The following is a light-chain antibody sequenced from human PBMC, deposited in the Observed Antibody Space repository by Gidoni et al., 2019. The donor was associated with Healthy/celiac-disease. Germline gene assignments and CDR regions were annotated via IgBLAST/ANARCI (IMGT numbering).Light chain of an antibody. CDR2: AAS. CDR3: QQYYSYSLT. Sequence: IRMTHSPSSFSASTADRVHITCRSSQGISYYLAWYQQKPGKAPKLLIYAASTLQSGVPSRFSGSGSGTDFTLTISCLQSEDFATYCCQQYYSYSLTFGGGTKVEIK. V-gene: IGKV1-8*01. CDR1: QGISYY. J-gene: IGKJ4*01.